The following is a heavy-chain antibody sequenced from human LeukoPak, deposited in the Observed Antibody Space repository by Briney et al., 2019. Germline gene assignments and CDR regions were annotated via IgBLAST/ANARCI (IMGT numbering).Heavy chain of an antibody. CDR1: GGSISSSSYY. D-gene: IGHD6-19*01. Sequence: SETLSLTCTVSGGSISSSSYYWGWVRQPPGTGLEWIGSIYYSGSTYYNPSLKSRVTISVDMSKNQFSLKLSSVTAADTAVYYCARRGYSSGWYPFDYWGQGTLVTVSS. J-gene: IGHJ4*02. CDR2: IYYSGST. V-gene: IGHV4-39*01. CDR3: ARRGYSSGWYPFDY.